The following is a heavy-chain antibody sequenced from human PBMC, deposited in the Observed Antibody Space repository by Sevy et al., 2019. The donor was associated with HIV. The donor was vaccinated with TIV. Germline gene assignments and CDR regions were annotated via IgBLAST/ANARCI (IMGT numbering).Heavy chain of an antibody. J-gene: IGHJ4*02. D-gene: IGHD3-16*01. CDR1: GLTFSANW. CDR3: AHETFRRFES. CDR2: IKADGSDK. Sequence: GGSLRLSCAASGLTFSANWMNWVRQAPGKGLEWVANIKADGSDKHYVDSVEGRFTISRDNAKNLLFLQMNSLRVEDTAVYYCAHETFRRFESWGQGTLVTVSS. V-gene: IGHV3-7*01.